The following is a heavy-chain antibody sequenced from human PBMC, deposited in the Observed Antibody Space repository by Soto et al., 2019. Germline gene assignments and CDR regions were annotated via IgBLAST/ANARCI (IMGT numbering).Heavy chain of an antibody. CDR2: ISGSGGST. D-gene: IGHD5-18*01. CDR3: ATGGYSYGYPQDHYGMDV. J-gene: IGHJ6*02. V-gene: IGHV3-23*01. CDR1: GFTFSSYA. Sequence: GGSLRLSCAASGFTFSSYAMSWVRQAPGKGLEWVSAISGSGGSTHYADSVKGRFTISRDNSKNTLYLQMNSLRAEDTAVYYCATGGYSYGYPQDHYGMDVWGQGTTVTVSS.